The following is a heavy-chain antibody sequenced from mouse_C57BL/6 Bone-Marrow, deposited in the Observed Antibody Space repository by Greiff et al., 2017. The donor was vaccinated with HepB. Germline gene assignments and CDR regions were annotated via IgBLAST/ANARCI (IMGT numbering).Heavy chain of an antibody. CDR1: GYTFTDYN. Sequence: EVQLVESGPELVKPGASVKIPCKASGYTFTDYNMDWVKQSHGKSLEWIGDINPNNGGTIYNQKFKGKATLTVDKSSSTAYMELRSLTSEDTAVYYCARGENYYGNYVYAMDYWGQGTSVTVSS. V-gene: IGHV1-18*01. CDR3: ARGENYYGNYVYAMDY. CDR2: INPNNGGT. J-gene: IGHJ4*01. D-gene: IGHD2-1*01.